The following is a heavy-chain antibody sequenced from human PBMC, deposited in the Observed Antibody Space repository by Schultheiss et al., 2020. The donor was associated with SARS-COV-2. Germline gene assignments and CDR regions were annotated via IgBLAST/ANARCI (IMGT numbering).Heavy chain of an antibody. V-gene: IGHV3-21*04. CDR3: ARDHSANYYFDY. Sequence: GGSLRLSCAASGFTFDDYAMNWVRQAPGKGLEWVSSISSSSSYIYYADSVKGRFTISRDNSKNTLYLQMNSLRAEDTAVYYCARDHSANYYFDYWGQGTLVTVSS. CDR1: GFTFDDYA. CDR2: ISSSSSYI. D-gene: IGHD1-26*01. J-gene: IGHJ4*02.